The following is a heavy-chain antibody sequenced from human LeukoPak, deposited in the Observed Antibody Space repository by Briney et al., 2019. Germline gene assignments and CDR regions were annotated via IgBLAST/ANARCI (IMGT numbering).Heavy chain of an antibody. CDR1: GGSISSYY. J-gene: IGHJ5*02. CDR3: ARYSSSSGWFDP. Sequence: SETLSLTCTVSGGSISSYYWSWIRQPAGKGLGWIGRIYTSGSTNYNPSLKSRVTMSVDTSKNQFSLKLSSVTAADTAVYYCARYSSSSGWFDPWGQGTLVTVSS. D-gene: IGHD6-6*01. CDR2: IYTSGST. V-gene: IGHV4-4*07.